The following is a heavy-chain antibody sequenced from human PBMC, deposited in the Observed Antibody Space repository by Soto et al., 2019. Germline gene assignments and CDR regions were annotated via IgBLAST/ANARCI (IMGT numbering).Heavy chain of an antibody. CDR3: ACPYRSRFDS. D-gene: IGHD1-26*01. CDR2: IDYSGNT. J-gene: IGHJ4*02. CDR1: GGSISSTNYY. V-gene: IGHV4-39*01. Sequence: QLQLQESGPGLVKPSETLSLTCTVSGGSISSTNYYWGWIRQPPGKGLELIGSIDYSGNTYYNPSLKSRVTISVDTSKNQFSLKLSSVTAADTAMYYCACPYRSRFDSWGQGTLVTVSS.